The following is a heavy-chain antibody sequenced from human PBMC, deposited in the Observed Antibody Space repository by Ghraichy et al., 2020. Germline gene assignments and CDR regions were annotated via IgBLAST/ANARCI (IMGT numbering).Heavy chain of an antibody. CDR1: GFTFSSYA. CDR2: ISGSGGST. Sequence: GGSLRLSCAASGFTFSSYAMSWVRQAPGKGLEWVSAISGSGGSTYYADSVKGRFTISRDNSKNTLYLQMNSLRAEDTAVYYCAKIDYSGSFYYYYYGMDVWGQGTTVTVSS. V-gene: IGHV3-23*01. D-gene: IGHD1-26*01. J-gene: IGHJ6*02. CDR3: AKIDYSGSFYYYYYGMDV.